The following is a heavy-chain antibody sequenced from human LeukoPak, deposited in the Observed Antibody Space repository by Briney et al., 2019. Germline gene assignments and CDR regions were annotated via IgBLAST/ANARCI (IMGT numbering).Heavy chain of an antibody. CDR1: GYTFSDYY. Sequence: VASVKVSCKASGYTFSDYYIHWVRQAPGQGLEWMGWINPNSGGTNYAQKFQGRVTMTRDTSINTAYMELSRLNSGDTAVYYCARAPYLHNDLDYWGQGTLVTVSS. V-gene: IGHV1-2*02. CDR3: ARAPYLHNDLDY. D-gene: IGHD1-14*01. CDR2: INPNSGGT. J-gene: IGHJ4*02.